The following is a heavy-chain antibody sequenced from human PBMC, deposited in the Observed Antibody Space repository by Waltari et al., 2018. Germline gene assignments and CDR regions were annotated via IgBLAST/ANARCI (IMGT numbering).Heavy chain of an antibody. CDR1: GGSISSSSYY. CDR3: ARDSEGVEMATIGGYGMDV. D-gene: IGHD5-12*01. V-gene: IGHV4-39*02. CDR2: IYYSGST. Sequence: QLQLQESGPGLVKPSETLSLTCTVSGGSISSSSYYWGWIRQPPGKGLEWIGSIYYSGSTYYNPSLKSRVTISVDTSKNQFSLKLSSVTAADTAVYYCARDSEGVEMATIGGYGMDVWGQGTTVTVSS. J-gene: IGHJ6*02.